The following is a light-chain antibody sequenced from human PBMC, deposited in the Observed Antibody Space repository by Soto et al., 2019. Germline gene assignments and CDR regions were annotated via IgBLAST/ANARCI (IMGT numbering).Light chain of an antibody. J-gene: IGLJ1*01. CDR3: CSYAGSPYV. CDR2: DVS. Sequence: QPVLKQPRSVTGSPGQSVAISCTGTSSDVGGYNYVSWYQQHPGKAPKLMIYDVSKRPSGVPDRFSGSKSGNTASLTISGLQAEDEADYYCCSYAGSPYVFGTGTKVTVL. V-gene: IGLV2-11*01. CDR1: SSDVGGYNY.